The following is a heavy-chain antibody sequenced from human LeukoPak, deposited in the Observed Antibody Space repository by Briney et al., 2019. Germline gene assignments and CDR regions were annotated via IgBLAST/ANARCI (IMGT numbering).Heavy chain of an antibody. J-gene: IGHJ6*02. CDR1: EFTFSSYS. D-gene: IGHD4-17*01. V-gene: IGHV3-23*01. CDR3: AILTTVTTNYYYGMDV. Sequence: PGGSLRLSCVASEFTFSSYSMNWVRQAPGKGLEWVSAISGSGGSTYYADSVKGRFTISRDNSKNTLYLQMNSLRAEDTAVYYCAILTTVTTNYYYGMDVWGQGTTVTVSS. CDR2: ISGSGGST.